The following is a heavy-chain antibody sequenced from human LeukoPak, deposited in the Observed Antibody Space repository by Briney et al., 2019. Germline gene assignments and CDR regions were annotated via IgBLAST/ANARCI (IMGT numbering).Heavy chain of an antibody. Sequence: SETLSLTCSVSGGSTYRYYWSWIRQPPGKGLEWIGYIYYSGSTDYNPSLKSRVTISVDPSKNQFYLRLSSVTAADTAVYYCARSQRGYCSGGTCYYFDSWGQGTLVTVSS. CDR2: IYYSGST. CDR1: GGSTYRYY. V-gene: IGHV4-59*08. J-gene: IGHJ4*02. CDR3: ARSQRGYCSGGTCYYFDS. D-gene: IGHD2-15*01.